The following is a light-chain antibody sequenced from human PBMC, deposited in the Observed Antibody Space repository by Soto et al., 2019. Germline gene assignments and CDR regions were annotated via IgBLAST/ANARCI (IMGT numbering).Light chain of an antibody. CDR3: QQLSRYPLT. Sequence: DIQLTQSPSVLSASVGDTVTITCRASQALSNYLAWYQQKPGKAPDLLIYSASTLQSGVPSRFSDSGSGTEFSLTIRALQPEDFATYYCQQLSRYPLTFGGGTKVDIK. CDR2: SAS. V-gene: IGKV1-9*01. CDR1: QALSNY. J-gene: IGKJ4*01.